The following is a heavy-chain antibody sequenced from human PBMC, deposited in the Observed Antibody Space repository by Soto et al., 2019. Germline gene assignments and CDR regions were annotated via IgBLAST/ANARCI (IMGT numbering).Heavy chain of an antibody. V-gene: IGHV1-46*03. J-gene: IGHJ4*02. D-gene: IGHD2-21*02. CDR1: EDTFSSNY. CDR3: SRGGHITVVTASFDF. CDR2: IHPSGGGA. Sequence: ASVKVSCKACEDTFSSNYLHWVRQAPGQGLEWMGMIHPSGGGATYAQKFLGRVTMTRDTSTSTVFMELSSLRSEDTAIYYCSRGGHITVVTASFDFWGQGTLVTVSS.